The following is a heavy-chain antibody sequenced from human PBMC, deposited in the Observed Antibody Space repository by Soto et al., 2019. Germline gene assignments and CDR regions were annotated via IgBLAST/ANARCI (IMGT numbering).Heavy chain of an antibody. CDR3: AKDGGKAGYFGNWFDP. CDR1: GGTFSNYA. CDR2: IIPIFGSA. Sequence: QVQLVQSGAEVKKPGSSVKVSCKASGGTFSNYAITWVRQAPGQGLEWLGRIIPIFGSANYAQKFQGRVQITADESTTTAYMELSSLRSADTAVYYCAKDGGKAGYFGNWFDPWGQGTLVTVSS. D-gene: IGHD5-12*01. V-gene: IGHV1-69*15. J-gene: IGHJ5*02.